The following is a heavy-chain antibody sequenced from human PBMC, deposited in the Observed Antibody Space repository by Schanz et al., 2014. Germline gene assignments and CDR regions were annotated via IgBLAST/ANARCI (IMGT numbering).Heavy chain of an antibody. D-gene: IGHD3-22*01. CDR3: AKVLGYDTGDYYSGDAFDI. Sequence: VQLVESGGGVVQPGRSLRLSCAASRFAFSNCGMHWVRQAPGKGLVWVSRIDADGNSTSYADSVKGRFTISRDNSKNMVYLQMNSLRAEDTALYYCAKVLGYDTGDYYSGDAFDIWGQGTMVTVSS. J-gene: IGHJ3*02. CDR2: IDADGNST. V-gene: IGHV3-NL1*01. CDR1: RFAFSNCG.